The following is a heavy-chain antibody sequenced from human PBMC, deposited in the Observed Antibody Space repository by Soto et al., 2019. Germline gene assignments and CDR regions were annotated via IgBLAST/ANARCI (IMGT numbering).Heavy chain of an antibody. CDR1: GGSISSSNW. Sequence: SETLSLTCAVSGGSISSSNWWSWVRQPPGKGLGWIGEIYHSGSTNYNPSLKSRVTISVDKSKNQFSLKLSSVTAADTAVYYCARWDSGSYSGDYWGQGTLVTVSS. CDR2: IYHSGST. J-gene: IGHJ4*02. V-gene: IGHV4-4*02. CDR3: ARWDSGSYSGDY. D-gene: IGHD1-26*01.